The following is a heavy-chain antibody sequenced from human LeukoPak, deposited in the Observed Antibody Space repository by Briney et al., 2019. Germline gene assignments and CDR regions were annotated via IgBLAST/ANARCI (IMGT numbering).Heavy chain of an antibody. J-gene: IGHJ4*02. D-gene: IGHD3-10*01. CDR2: ISGSGGST. Sequence: QPGGSLRLSCAASGFAFSSYAVSWVRQAPGKGLEWVSAISGSGGSTYYAESVKGRFTISRDNSKNTLHLQMNNLRAEDTAVYYCAKDSSASYASGSYSFDYWGQGTLVTVSS. CDR1: GFAFSSYA. V-gene: IGHV3-23*01. CDR3: AKDSSASYASGSYSFDY.